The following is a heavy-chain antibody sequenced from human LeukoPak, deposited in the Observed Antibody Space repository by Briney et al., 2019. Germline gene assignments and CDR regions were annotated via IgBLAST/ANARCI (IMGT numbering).Heavy chain of an antibody. J-gene: IGHJ6*03. CDR3: ARVNIVVVPAAIIDYYYMDV. CDR2: ISSSSSYI. CDR1: GFTFSSYS. V-gene: IGHV3-21*01. D-gene: IGHD2-2*01. Sequence: GGSLRLSCAASGFTFSSYSMNWVRQAPGKGLEWVSSISSSSSYIYYADSVKGRFTISRDNAKNSLYLQMNSLRAEDTAVYYCARVNIVVVPAAIIDYYYMDVWGKGTTVTVSS.